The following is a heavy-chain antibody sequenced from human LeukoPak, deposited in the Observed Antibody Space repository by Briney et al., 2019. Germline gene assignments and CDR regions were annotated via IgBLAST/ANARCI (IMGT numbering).Heavy chain of an antibody. CDR1: GGSISSSSYY. CDR2: IYYSGST. J-gene: IGHJ4*02. Sequence: PSETLSLTCTVSGGSISSSSYYWGWLRQPPGTGLEWIGSIYYSGSTYYNPSLKSRVTISVDTSKNQFSLKLSSVTAADTAVYYCARGIRGYSYGYGPDDYWGQGTLVTVSS. CDR3: ARGIRGYSYGYGPDDY. D-gene: IGHD5-18*01. V-gene: IGHV4-39*01.